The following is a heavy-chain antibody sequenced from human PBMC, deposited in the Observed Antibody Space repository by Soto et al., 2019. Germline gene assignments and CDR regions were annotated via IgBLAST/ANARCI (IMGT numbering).Heavy chain of an antibody. Sequence: GGSLRLSCAASGFTFSSYGMHWVRQAPGKGLEWVAVIWYDGSNKYYADSVKGRFTISRDNSKNTLYLQMNSLRAEDTAVYYCAKDSSSSGNQYYFDYWGQGTLVTVSS. V-gene: IGHV3-33*06. CDR2: IWYDGSNK. CDR1: GFTFSSYG. D-gene: IGHD6-6*01. J-gene: IGHJ4*02. CDR3: AKDSSSSGNQYYFDY.